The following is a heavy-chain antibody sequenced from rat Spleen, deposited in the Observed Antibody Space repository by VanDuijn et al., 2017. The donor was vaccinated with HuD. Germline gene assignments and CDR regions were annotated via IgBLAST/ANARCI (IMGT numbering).Heavy chain of an antibody. V-gene: IGHV3-3*01. CDR3: AKTTVAYYYIMDA. D-gene: IGHD1-3*01. Sequence: EVRLQESGPGLVKPSQSLSLTCSVTDYSITSSYRWSWIRKFPGNKLEWMGYLNSAGSTNYNPSLKSRISITRDTSKNQFFLQVNSVTTEDTATYYCAKTTVAYYYIMDAWGQGASVTVSS. CDR2: LNSAGST. J-gene: IGHJ4*01. CDR1: DYSITSSYR.